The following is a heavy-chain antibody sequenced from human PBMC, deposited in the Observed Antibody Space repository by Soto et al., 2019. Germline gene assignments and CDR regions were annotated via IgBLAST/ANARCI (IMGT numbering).Heavy chain of an antibody. CDR1: GYTFTSYY. CDR3: ARAYYYDSSGYYYLGPYFDY. CDR2: INPSGGST. Sequence: GASVKVSCKASGYTFTSYYMHWVRQAPGQGLEWMGIINPSGGSTSYAQKFQGRVTMTSDTSTSTVYMELSSLRSEDTAVYYCARAYYYDSSGYYYLGPYFDYWGQGTLVTVSS. J-gene: IGHJ4*02. V-gene: IGHV1-46*01. D-gene: IGHD3-22*01.